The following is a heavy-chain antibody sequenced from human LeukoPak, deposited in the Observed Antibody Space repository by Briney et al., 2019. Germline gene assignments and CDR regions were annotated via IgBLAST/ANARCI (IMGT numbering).Heavy chain of an antibody. CDR3: ARAAPITMFVVVTLAPDY. Sequence: GASVKVSCKASGYTXTGYYMHWVRQAPGQGLEWMGWMNPNSGDTNYAQTFQGGVTLTRDTSFTRAYMELTRLRSDDTAVYYCARAAPITMFVVVTLAPDYWGQGTLVSVSS. J-gene: IGHJ4*02. D-gene: IGHD3-22*01. CDR2: MNPNSGDT. V-gene: IGHV1-2*02. CDR1: GYTXTGYY.